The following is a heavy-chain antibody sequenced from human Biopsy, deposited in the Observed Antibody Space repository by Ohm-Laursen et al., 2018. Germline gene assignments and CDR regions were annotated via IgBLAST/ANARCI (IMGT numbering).Heavy chain of an antibody. CDR1: GGSFSGYY. D-gene: IGHD6-19*01. CDR3: ARGRLRAVARFDY. CDR2: INHRGST. Sequence: GTLSLTCAVYGGSFSGYYWSWIRQPPGKGLEWIGEINHRGSTNYNPSLKSRVTISVDTSKNQFSLKLSSVTAADTAVYCCARGRLRAVARFDYWGQGTLVTVSS. V-gene: IGHV4-34*01. J-gene: IGHJ4*02.